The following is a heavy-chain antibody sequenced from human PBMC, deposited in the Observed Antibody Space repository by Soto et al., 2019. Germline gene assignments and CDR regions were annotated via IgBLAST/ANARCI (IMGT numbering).Heavy chain of an antibody. Sequence: QITLKESGPTLVKPTQTLTLTCTFSGFSLSTSGVGVGWIRQPPGKALEWLALIYWDDDKRYSPSLKSRLTITKDTSKNQVVLTMTNMDPVDTATYYCAHNSPGYCISTSCYIHSEGWFDPWGQGTLVTVSS. J-gene: IGHJ5*02. CDR1: GFSLSTSGVG. CDR2: IYWDDDK. D-gene: IGHD2-2*02. V-gene: IGHV2-5*02. CDR3: AHNSPGYCISTSCYIHSEGWFDP.